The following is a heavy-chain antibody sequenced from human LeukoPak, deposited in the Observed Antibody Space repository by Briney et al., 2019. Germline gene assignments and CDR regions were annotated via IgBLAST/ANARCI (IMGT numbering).Heavy chain of an antibody. CDR1: GGSISSSSYY. D-gene: IGHD6-13*01. CDR2: IYYSGST. CDR3: ARQWYSSSWYYFDY. V-gene: IGHV4-39*01. J-gene: IGHJ4*02. Sequence: SETLSLTCTVSGGSISSSSYYWGWLRQPPGKGLERIGSIYYSGSTYYNPSLKSRVTISVDTSKNQFSLKLSSVTAADTAVYYCARQWYSSSWYYFDYWGQGTLVTVSS.